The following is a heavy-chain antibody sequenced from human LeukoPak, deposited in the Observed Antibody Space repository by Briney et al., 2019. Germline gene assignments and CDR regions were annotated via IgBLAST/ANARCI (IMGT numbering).Heavy chain of an antibody. CDR1: GYTFTGYY. CDR2: INPNTAGT. CDR3: ATSAGDYRAGHYYYMGV. V-gene: IGHV1-2*02. D-gene: IGHD4-11*01. Sequence: ASVNVSCQSSGYTFTGYYFHWVRQAPGQGLAWMGWINPNTAGTNYAQKFLGGVTLTWDTSISKAYMELNRLTSDDTAVYYCATSAGDYRAGHYYYMGVWGKGTSVTVSS. J-gene: IGHJ6*03.